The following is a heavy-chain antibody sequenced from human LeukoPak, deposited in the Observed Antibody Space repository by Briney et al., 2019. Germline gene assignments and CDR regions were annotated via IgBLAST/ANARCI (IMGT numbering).Heavy chain of an antibody. D-gene: IGHD3-3*01. CDR3: ARADFWSGYLFDY. CDR2: IYYSGST. Sequence: SETLSLTCTVSGGSISSYYWSWIRQPPGKGLEWIGYIYYSGSTNYNPSLKSRVTISVDTSKNQFSLKLSSVTAADAAVYYCARADFWSGYLFDYWGQGTLVTVSS. J-gene: IGHJ4*02. V-gene: IGHV4-59*01. CDR1: GGSISSYY.